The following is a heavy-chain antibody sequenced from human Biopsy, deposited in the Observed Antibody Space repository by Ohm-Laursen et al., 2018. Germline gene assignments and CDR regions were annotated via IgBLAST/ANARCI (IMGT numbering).Heavy chain of an antibody. CDR3: ARGTGRYYVYGAFDI. J-gene: IGHJ3*02. D-gene: IGHD1-26*01. CDR2: IYTSGSP. Sequence: TLSLTCPVSGDSINNYYWSWIRQPAGKGLEWIGRIYTSGSPSYNLSLASRVIMSVDTTKNQFSLNLRSVTAADTAVYYCARGTGRYYVYGAFDIWGQGTVVTVSS. V-gene: IGHV4-4*07. CDR1: GDSINNYY.